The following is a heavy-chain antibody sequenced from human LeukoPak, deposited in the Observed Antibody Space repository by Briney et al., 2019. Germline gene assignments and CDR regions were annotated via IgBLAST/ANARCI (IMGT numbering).Heavy chain of an antibody. CDR2: ISSSGSTI. J-gene: IGHJ4*02. CDR3: ARGRAHELHSGWYLPFDY. V-gene: IGHV3-48*03. D-gene: IGHD6-19*01. CDR1: GFTFSSYE. Sequence: GGSLRPSCAASGFTFSSYEMNWVRQAPGKGLEWVSYISSSGSTIYYADSVKGRFTISRDNAKNSLYLQMNSLRAEDTAVYYCARGRAHELHSGWYLPFDYWGQGTLVTVSS.